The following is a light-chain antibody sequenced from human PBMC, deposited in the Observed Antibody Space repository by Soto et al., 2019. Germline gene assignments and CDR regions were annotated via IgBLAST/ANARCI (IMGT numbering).Light chain of an antibody. J-gene: IGKJ1*01. CDR2: GVS. CDR3: QQYGTSPRT. CDR1: QSVRSSY. V-gene: IGKV3-20*01. Sequence: EIVLTQSPGTLSLSPGERATLSCRASQSVRSSYLAWYQQKLGQAPRLLIYGVSNRATGIPDRFSGSGSGTDLTLNISRLESEDFAVYYCQQYGTSPRTFGQGTKVEIK.